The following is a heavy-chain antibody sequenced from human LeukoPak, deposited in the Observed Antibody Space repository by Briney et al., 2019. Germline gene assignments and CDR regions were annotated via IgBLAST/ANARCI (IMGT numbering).Heavy chain of an antibody. V-gene: IGHV4-39*01. D-gene: IGHD3-22*01. CDR1: GGSISSSSYY. CDR2: IYYSGST. CDR3: ARHESGKKKIPDYYDSSGYPDY. J-gene: IGHJ4*02. Sequence: PSETLSLTCTVSGGSISSSSYYWGWIRQPPGKGLEWIGSIYYSGSTYYNPSLKSRVTISVDTSKNQFSLKLSSVTAADTAVYYCARHESGKKKIPDYYDSSGYPDYWGQGTLVTVPS.